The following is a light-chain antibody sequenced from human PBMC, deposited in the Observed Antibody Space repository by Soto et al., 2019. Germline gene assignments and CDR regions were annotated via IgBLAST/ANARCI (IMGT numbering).Light chain of an antibody. CDR1: QSVLYSSHGKNY. Sequence: DIVLTQSPDSLAVSLGGRATIKCKSSQSVLYSSHGKNYLAWYQQKPGQPPNLLIYWASTRKSGVPDRFSGSGSGTDFTLTISSLQAEDVAVYYCQQYDTLPITFGQGTRLEIK. V-gene: IGKV4-1*01. CDR2: WAS. CDR3: QQYDTLPIT. J-gene: IGKJ5*01.